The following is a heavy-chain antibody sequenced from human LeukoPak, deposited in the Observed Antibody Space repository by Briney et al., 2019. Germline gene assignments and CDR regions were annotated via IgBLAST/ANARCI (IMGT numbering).Heavy chain of an antibody. CDR2: IYTSGST. Sequence: KASQTLSLTCAVSGGSISSGSYYWSWIRQPAGKGLEWIGRIYTSGSTNYNPSLKSRATISVDTSKNQFSLKLSSVTAADTAVYYCARTDYPVYFDYWGQGTLVTVSA. V-gene: IGHV4-61*02. CDR3: ARTDYPVYFDY. J-gene: IGHJ4*02. D-gene: IGHD4-11*01. CDR1: GGSISSGSYY.